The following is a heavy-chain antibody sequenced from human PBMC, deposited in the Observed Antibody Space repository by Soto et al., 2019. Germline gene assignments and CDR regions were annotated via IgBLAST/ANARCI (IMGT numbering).Heavy chain of an antibody. CDR3: AKPNKYYYYYYGMDV. Sequence: GGSLRLSCAASGFTFSSYAMSWVRQAPGKGLEWVSGIINSGGSTYYADSVRGRFTISRDNSKNTLYLQMNSLRAEDTAVYYCAKPNKYYYYYYGMDVWGQGTKVTVSS. CDR2: IINSGGST. V-gene: IGHV3-23*01. CDR1: GFTFSSYA. J-gene: IGHJ6*02.